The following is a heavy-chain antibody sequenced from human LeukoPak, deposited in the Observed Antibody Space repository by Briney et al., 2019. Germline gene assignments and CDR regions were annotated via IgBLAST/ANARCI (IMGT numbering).Heavy chain of an antibody. Sequence: GGSLRLSCAASGFTFSSYWMTWVRQAPGKGLEWVANIKQDGSEKYYVDSVKGRFTISRDNAENSLYLQMNSLRAEDTAVYYCARVAEAAAFDYWGQGTLVTVSS. CDR2: IKQDGSEK. V-gene: IGHV3-7*01. CDR1: GFTFSSYW. CDR3: ARVAEAAAFDY. D-gene: IGHD6-13*01. J-gene: IGHJ4*02.